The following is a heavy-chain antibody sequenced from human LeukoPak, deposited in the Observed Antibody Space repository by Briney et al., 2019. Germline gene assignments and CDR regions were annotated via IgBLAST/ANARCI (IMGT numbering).Heavy chain of an antibody. CDR1: DVSISSGGYY. CDR3: ASGPRNWFDP. J-gene: IGHJ5*02. V-gene: IGHV4-31*03. Sequence: SQTLSLTCTVSDVSISSGGYYWSWIRQHPGKGLEWIGYIYYSGSTYYNPSLKSRVTISVDTSKNQFSLKLSSVTAADTAVSYCASGPRNWFDPWGQGTLVTVSS. CDR2: IYYSGST.